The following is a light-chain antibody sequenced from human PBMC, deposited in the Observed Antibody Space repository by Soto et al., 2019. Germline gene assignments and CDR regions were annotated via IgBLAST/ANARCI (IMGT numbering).Light chain of an antibody. CDR1: QSVLYSSNNKNY. J-gene: IGKJ1*01. V-gene: IGKV4-1*01. CDR2: WAS. CDR3: QQYYSTPWT. Sequence: DIVMTQSPDPLAVSLGERATINCKSSQSVLYSSNNKNYLAWYQQKPGQPPKLLIYWASTRESGVPDRFNGSGSGTDFTLTISSLQAEDVAVYYCQQYYSTPWTFGQGTKVEIK.